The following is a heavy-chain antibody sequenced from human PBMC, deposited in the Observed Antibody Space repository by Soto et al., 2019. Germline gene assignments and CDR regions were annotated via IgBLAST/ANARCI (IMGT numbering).Heavy chain of an antibody. J-gene: IGHJ5*02. CDR3: ARRGINIVVVPAAMNWFDP. V-gene: IGHV4-39*01. CDR2: IYYSGST. CDR1: GGSISSSSYY. D-gene: IGHD2-2*01. Sequence: SETLSLTCTVSGGSISSSSYYWGWIRQPPGKGLEWIGSIYYSGSTYYNPSLKSRVTISVDTSKNQFSLKLSSVTAADTAVYYCARRGINIVVVPAAMNWFDPWGQGTLVTVSS.